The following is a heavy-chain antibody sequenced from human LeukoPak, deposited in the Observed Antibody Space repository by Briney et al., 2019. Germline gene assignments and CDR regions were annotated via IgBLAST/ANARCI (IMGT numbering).Heavy chain of an antibody. CDR1: GGSFSGYY. V-gene: IGHV4-34*01. Sequence: SETLSLTCAVSGGSFSGYYWSWIRQPPGQGLEWIGEINHSGSTNYNPSLKSRVTISVDTSKNQFSLKLSSVTAADTAVYYCARGHIYYYYGMDVWGQGTTVTVSS. D-gene: IGHD3-3*02. J-gene: IGHJ6*02. CDR2: INHSGST. CDR3: ARGHIYYYYGMDV.